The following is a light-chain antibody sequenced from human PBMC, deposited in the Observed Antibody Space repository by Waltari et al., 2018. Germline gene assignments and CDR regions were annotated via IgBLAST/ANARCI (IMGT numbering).Light chain of an antibody. CDR3: AAWDDRLNGYV. CDR1: SSNIGSNT. Sequence: QSVLTQPPSASGTPGPRVAISCSGSSSNIGSNTVNWYQQFPVTAPKLLIYSNDQRPPGVPDRFSGSRSGTSASLAISGLQSEDEADYYCAAWDDRLNGYVFGSGTKVTVL. CDR2: SND. J-gene: IGLJ1*01. V-gene: IGLV1-44*01.